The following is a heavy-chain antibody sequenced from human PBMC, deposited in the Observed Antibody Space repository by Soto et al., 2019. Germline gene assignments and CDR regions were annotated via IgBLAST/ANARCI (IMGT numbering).Heavy chain of an antibody. J-gene: IGHJ5*02. CDR1: GYTFINYY. V-gene: IGHV1-46*01. Sequence: GASVKVSCKASGYTFINYYIHWVRQAPGQGLEWMAIINPMGGSTNYAQEFQGRVTLTSDTSTSTDYMELSSLRFEDTALFYCARDLAAGDLWGQGTLVTVSS. CDR3: ARDLAAGDL. D-gene: IGHD6-13*01. CDR2: INPMGGST.